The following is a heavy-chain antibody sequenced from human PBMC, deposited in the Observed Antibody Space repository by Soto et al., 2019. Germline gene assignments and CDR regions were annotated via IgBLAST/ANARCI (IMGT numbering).Heavy chain of an antibody. J-gene: IGHJ6*02. CDR3: AKARPFMNTAMEPYYYYGMDV. CDR1: GFTFSSYA. CDR2: ISGSGGST. V-gene: IGHV3-23*01. D-gene: IGHD5-18*01. Sequence: EVQLLESGGGLVQPGGSLRLSCAASGFTFSSYAMSWVRQAPGKGLEWVSAISGSGGSTYYADSVKGRFTISRDNSKNTLYLQMNSLRAEDTAVYYCAKARPFMNTAMEPYYYYGMDVWGQGTTVTVSS.